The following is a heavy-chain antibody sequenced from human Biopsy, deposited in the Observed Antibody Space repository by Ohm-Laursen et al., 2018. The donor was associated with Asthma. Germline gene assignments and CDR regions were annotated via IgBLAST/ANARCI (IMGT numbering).Heavy chain of an antibody. J-gene: IGHJ4*02. V-gene: IGHV4-31*03. CDR3: ARAQDYYDSRGHYRSFDY. CDR2: IYYSGST. D-gene: IGHD3-22*01. Sequence: PSDTLSLTCPVSCGSITSGGYYWTWIRQHPGKGLEWIGFIYYSGSTYYNPSLKSRVSISIDTPKNQFSLKLSSVTAADTAVYYCARAQDYYDSRGHYRSFDYWGQGTLVTVSS. CDR1: CGSITSGGYY.